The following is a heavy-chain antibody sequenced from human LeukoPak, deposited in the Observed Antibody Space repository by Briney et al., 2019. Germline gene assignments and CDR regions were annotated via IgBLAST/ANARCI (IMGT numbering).Heavy chain of an antibody. Sequence: PGRSLRLSCAASGFPFSIFGMHWVRQAPGKGLEWVAVVWHDDNQKYYADSVKGRFTISKDNSKNTLFLQMDSLRPEDTAVYFCARDPSPNRRDYFDYWGQGILVTVSS. CDR1: GFPFSIFG. CDR3: ARDPSPNRRDYFDY. V-gene: IGHV3-33*01. J-gene: IGHJ4*02. D-gene: IGHD1-14*01. CDR2: VWHDDNQK.